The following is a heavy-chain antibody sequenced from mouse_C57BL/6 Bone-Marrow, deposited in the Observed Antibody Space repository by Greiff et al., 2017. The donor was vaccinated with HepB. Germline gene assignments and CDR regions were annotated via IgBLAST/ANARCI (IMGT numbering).Heavy chain of an antibody. CDR1: GYTFTSYW. CDR3: AIPAPFYYYGSSYYAMDY. Sequence: QVQLQQPGAELVKPGASVKLSCKASGYTFTSYWMHWVKQRPGQGLEWIGMIHPNSGSTNYNEKFKSKATLTVDKSSSTAYMQLSSLTSEDSAVYYCAIPAPFYYYGSSYYAMDYWGQGTSVTVSS. D-gene: IGHD1-1*01. CDR2: IHPNSGST. V-gene: IGHV1-64*01. J-gene: IGHJ4*01.